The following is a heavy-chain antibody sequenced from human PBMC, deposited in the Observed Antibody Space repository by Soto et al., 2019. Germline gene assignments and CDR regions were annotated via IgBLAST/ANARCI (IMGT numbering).Heavy chain of an antibody. CDR1: GGSISSSNW. CDR2: IYHSGST. Sequence: QVQLQESGPGLVKPSGTLSLTCAVSGGSISSSNWWSWVRQPPGKGLEWIGEIYHSGSTNYNPSLKSLVTISVDKSKNQFSLKLSSVTAADTAVYDCARDRRGSDQHYYYYGMDVWGQGTTVTVSS. CDR3: ARDRRGSDQHYYYYGMDV. J-gene: IGHJ6*02. V-gene: IGHV4-4*02. D-gene: IGHD1-26*01.